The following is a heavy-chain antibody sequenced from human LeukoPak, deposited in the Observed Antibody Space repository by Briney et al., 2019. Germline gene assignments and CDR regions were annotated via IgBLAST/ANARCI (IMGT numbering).Heavy chain of an antibody. Sequence: GGSLRLSCAASGFTFSSYGMHWVRQAPGKGLEWVSSISSSSSYIYYADSVKGRFTISRDNAKNSLYLQMNSLRAEDTAVYYCARALDYYGSGSYQTYYGMDVWGQGTTVTVSS. CDR2: ISSSSSYI. CDR3: ARALDYYGSGSYQTYYGMDV. V-gene: IGHV3-21*01. J-gene: IGHJ6*02. D-gene: IGHD3-10*01. CDR1: GFTFSSYG.